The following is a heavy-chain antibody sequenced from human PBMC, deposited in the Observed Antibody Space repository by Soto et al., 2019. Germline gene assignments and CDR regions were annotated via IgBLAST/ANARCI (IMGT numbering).Heavy chain of an antibody. J-gene: IGHJ4*02. CDR3: AKWNGYVDH. V-gene: IGHV3-23*01. CDR1: GFSFSTYG. D-gene: IGHD1-1*01. CDR2: VSGGSGTT. Sequence: EVQRLESGGGLVQPGGSLRLSCAVSGFSFSTYGVTWVRQAPGKGLEWVSGVSGGSGTTHYTDSVKGRFTITGDTSKNMVYLQMNGLRVEDTAVYYCAKWNGYVDHWGQGTLVTVSS.